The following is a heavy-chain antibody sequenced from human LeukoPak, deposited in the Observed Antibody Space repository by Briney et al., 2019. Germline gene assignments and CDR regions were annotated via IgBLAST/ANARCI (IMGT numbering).Heavy chain of an antibody. CDR2: ISASGGST. V-gene: IGHV3-23*01. Sequence: GGSLRLSCAASGFTFSSSAMSWVRQVPGKGLEWVSGISASGGSTSYADSVRGRFTISRDNSKNTLYVQMNSLRDEDTAVYYCAKNQGWKSPPSLASWGQGTLVTVSS. J-gene: IGHJ4*02. D-gene: IGHD1-1*01. CDR1: GFTFSSSA. CDR3: AKNQGWKSPPSLAS.